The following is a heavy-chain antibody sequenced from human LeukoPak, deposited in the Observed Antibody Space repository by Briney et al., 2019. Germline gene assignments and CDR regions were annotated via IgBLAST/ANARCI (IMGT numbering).Heavy chain of an antibody. Sequence: PGGSLRLSCVTSGFTFTRHWMTWVRQAPGKGLEWVSSISSSSSYIYYADSVKGRFTISRDNAKNSLYLQMNSLRAEDTAVYYCARDADFYGDYVGDFGYWGQGTLVTVSS. V-gene: IGHV3-21*01. CDR2: ISSSSSYI. J-gene: IGHJ4*02. CDR3: ARDADFYGDYVGDFGY. CDR1: GFTFTRHW. D-gene: IGHD4-17*01.